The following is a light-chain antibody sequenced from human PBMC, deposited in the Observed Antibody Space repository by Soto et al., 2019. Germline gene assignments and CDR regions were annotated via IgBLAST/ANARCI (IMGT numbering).Light chain of an antibody. CDR3: QQYSDSPLT. CDR2: GAS. J-gene: IGKJ4*01. CDR1: QTVRTNY. Sequence: EIVLTQSPGTLSLSPGERATLSCRASQTVRTNYLAWFQHKPGQAPRLPIYGASSRATRIPDRFSGSGSGTDFTLTINRLEPEDFAVYFCQQYSDSPLTFGGGTKVEI. V-gene: IGKV3-20*01.